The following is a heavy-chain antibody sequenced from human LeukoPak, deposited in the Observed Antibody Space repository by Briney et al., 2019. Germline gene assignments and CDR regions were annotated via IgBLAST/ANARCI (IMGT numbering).Heavy chain of an antibody. Sequence: GGFLRLSCAASGFTFDDYAMHWVRQAPGKGLEWVSLISGDGGSTYYADSVKGRFTISRDNSKNSLYLQMNSLRTEDTALYYCAKENRLRSWIQLWTTPFDYWDQGTLVTVSS. D-gene: IGHD5-18*01. CDR1: GFTFDDYA. CDR2: ISGDGGST. CDR3: AKENRLRSWIQLWTTPFDY. V-gene: IGHV3-43*02. J-gene: IGHJ4*02.